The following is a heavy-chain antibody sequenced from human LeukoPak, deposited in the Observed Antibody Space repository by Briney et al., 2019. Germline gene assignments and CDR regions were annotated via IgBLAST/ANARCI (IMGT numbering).Heavy chain of an antibody. CDR3: ARCIPCSGGSCYLGFDC. CDR2: IYTSGST. V-gene: IGHV4-4*07. CDR1: GGSISSSY. D-gene: IGHD2-15*01. Sequence: SETLSLTCTVPGGSISSSYWSWIRQPAGKGLEWIGRIYTSGSTTYKPSPKNRVTLSVDTSKNQFSLKLSSVTAADAGVYYCARCIPCSGGSCYLGFDCWGQGRLVTVSS. J-gene: IGHJ4*02.